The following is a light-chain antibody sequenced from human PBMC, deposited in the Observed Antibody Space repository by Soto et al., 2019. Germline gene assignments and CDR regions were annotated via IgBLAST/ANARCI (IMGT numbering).Light chain of an antibody. J-gene: IGKJ4*01. V-gene: IGKV3-15*01. CDR2: GAY. Sequence: EIGMTQSPATLSVSPGERATLSCRASQSVSSYLAWYQQKPGQAPRLLIYGAYTRATGIQARFSGSGSGTEFTLTISSLQSEDFAVYYCKQYNNWPLTFGGGTKVDI. CDR1: QSVSSY. CDR3: KQYNNWPLT.